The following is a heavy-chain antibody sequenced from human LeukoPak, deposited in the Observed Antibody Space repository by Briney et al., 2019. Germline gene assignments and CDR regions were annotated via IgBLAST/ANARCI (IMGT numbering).Heavy chain of an antibody. V-gene: IGHV3-43D*03. D-gene: IGHD6-19*01. CDR3: AKGATLYSSGWYTGMDV. CDR1: GLTFDDYA. Sequence: GGSLRPSCAASGLTFDDYAMHWVRQAPGKGLEWVSLISWDGGSTYYADSVKGRFTISRDNSKNSLYLQMNSLRAEDTALYYCAKGATLYSSGWYTGMDVWGKGTTVTVSS. J-gene: IGHJ6*04. CDR2: ISWDGGST.